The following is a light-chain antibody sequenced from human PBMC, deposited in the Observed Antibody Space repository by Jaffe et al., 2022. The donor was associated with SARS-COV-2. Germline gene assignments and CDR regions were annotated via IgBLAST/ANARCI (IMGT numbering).Light chain of an antibody. Sequence: QSVLTQPPSVSGAPGQRVTISCTGSSSNIGAGYDVHWYQQLPGTAPKLLIYVNNNRPSGVPDRFSGSKSGTSASLAISGLQAEDEADYYCQSYDSSLSVYVFGTGTKVTVL. J-gene: IGLJ1*01. CDR2: VNN. V-gene: IGLV1-40*01. CDR3: QSYDSSLSVYV. CDR1: SSNIGAGYD.